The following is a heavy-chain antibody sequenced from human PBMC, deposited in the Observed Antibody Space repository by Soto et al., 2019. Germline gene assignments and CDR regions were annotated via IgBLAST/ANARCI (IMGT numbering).Heavy chain of an antibody. CDR3: AADLDVTIFGVVGWFDP. J-gene: IGHJ5*02. Sequence: SVKVSCKASGFTFTSSAMQWVRQARGQRLEWIGWIVVGSGNTNYAQKFQERVTITRDMSTSTAYMELSSLRSEDTAVYYCAADLDVTIFGVVGWFDPWGQGTLVTVSS. CDR1: GFTFTSSA. V-gene: IGHV1-58*02. D-gene: IGHD3-3*01. CDR2: IVVGSGNT.